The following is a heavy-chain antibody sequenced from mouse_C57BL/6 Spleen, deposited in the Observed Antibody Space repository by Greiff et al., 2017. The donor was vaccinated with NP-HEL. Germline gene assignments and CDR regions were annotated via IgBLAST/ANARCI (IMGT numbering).Heavy chain of an antibody. J-gene: IGHJ2*01. CDR3: ARKADYPDYFDD. CDR1: GYAFSSSW. Sequence: QLKPGASVKISCKASGYAFSSSWMNWVKQRPGKGLEWIGRIYLGDGDTNYNGKFKGKATLTADKSSSTAYMQLSSLTSEDSAVYFCARKADYPDYFDDWGQGTTLTVSS. D-gene: IGHD2-4*01. CDR2: IYLGDGDT. V-gene: IGHV1-82*01.